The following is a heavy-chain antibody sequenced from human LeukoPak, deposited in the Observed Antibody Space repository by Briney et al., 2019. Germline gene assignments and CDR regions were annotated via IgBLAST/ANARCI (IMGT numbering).Heavy chain of an antibody. V-gene: IGHV3-74*01. D-gene: IGHD3-9*01. Sequence: GGSLRLSCAASGLSFSDYWMQWVRQAPGKGLVWVSRINGDGSSTSYADSVKGRFTISRDNAKKTMYLQMNSLRAEDTAVYYCARLYYDILTGSYYFDYWGQGTLVTVSS. CDR2: INGDGSST. CDR1: GLSFSDYW. J-gene: IGHJ4*02. CDR3: ARLYYDILTGSYYFDY.